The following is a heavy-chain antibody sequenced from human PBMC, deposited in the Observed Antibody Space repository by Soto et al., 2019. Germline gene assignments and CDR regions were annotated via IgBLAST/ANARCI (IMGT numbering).Heavy chain of an antibody. V-gene: IGHV1-69*06. CDR3: WRHDKTALPPLDS. CDR1: GAGDTFSNYG. CDR2: TIPAFGTA. J-gene: IGHJ4*02. Sequence: VQSGAEVKSPGSAVKVSCKVSGAGDTFSNYGLNWMRQAPGQGLEWMGGTIPAFGTANYAQKFQGRVTITADTSTTTAYMELSRLRSDDTAVYYCWRHDKTALPPLDSWGQGTLVSVSS. D-gene: IGHD2-21*02.